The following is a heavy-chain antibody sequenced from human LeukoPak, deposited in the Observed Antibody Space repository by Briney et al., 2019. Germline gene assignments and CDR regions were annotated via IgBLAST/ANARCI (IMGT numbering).Heavy chain of an antibody. Sequence: PSETLSLTCTVSGGSISSGSYYWSWIRQPAGKGLEWIGRIYTTETTNYNPSLKSRVTISVDTSKNQFSLKLSSLTAADTAVYYCARAPAGDAFDIWGQGTMVTVSS. D-gene: IGHD6-13*01. CDR3: ARAPAGDAFDI. V-gene: IGHV4-61*02. CDR1: GGSISSGSYY. J-gene: IGHJ3*02. CDR2: IYTTETT.